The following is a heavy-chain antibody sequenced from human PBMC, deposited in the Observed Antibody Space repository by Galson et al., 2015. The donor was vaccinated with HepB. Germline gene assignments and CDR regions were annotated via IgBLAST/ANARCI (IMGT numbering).Heavy chain of an antibody. V-gene: IGHV3-43*01. Sequence: KGLEWVSLITWEGSDAYYADSVKGRFTVSRDNSKNSLYLQMDSLTTEDTALYYCARLNVRRGSHYYFGMDVWGLGTTVTVSS. CDR2: ITWEGSDA. D-gene: IGHD2-21*01. J-gene: IGHJ6*02. CDR3: ARLNVRRGSHYYFGMDV.